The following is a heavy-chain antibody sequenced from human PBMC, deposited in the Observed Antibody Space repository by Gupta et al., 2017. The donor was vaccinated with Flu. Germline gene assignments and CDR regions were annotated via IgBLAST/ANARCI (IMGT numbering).Heavy chain of an antibody. J-gene: IGHJ4*02. CDR3: TALAAPTDY. CDR2: INDDGSIT. D-gene: IGHD6-6*01. V-gene: IGHV3-74*01. Sequence: EVQMVESGGGLVLPGGSLRLTCATSGFAFSNLWIHWVRQVPGKGLTWVSEINDDGSITTYAPSVKGRFTISRDNAMNTLYLQMNSLTADDSAVYYCTALAAPTDYWGQGTLVTVSS. CDR1: GFAFSNLW.